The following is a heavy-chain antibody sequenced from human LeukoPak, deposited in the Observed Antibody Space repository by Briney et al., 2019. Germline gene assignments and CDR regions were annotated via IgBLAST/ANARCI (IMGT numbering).Heavy chain of an antibody. CDR1: GGSISSGGYY. J-gene: IGHJ3*02. Sequence: PSETLSLTCTVSGGSISSGGYYWSWIRQHPGKGLEWIGYIYYSGSTYYNPSLKSRVTISVDTSKNQFSLKLSSVTAADTAVYYCARETYYYDSRGRLEQYAFDIWGQGTMVTVSS. CDR3: ARETYYYDSRGRLEQYAFDI. CDR2: IYYSGST. V-gene: IGHV4-31*03. D-gene: IGHD3-22*01.